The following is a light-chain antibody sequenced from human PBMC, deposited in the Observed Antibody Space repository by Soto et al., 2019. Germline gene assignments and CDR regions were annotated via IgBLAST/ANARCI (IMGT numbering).Light chain of an antibody. CDR3: CSYAGDSYV. CDR2: DVS. Sequence: QSVLTQPASLSGSPGHSSTISCTGTSSDVGNYNLVSWYQQHPGKAPKLMIYDVSKRPSGVSNRFSGSKSGNTASLTISGLQADDEADYYCCSYAGDSYVFGTGTKVTVL. V-gene: IGLV2-23*02. J-gene: IGLJ1*01. CDR1: SSDVGNYNL.